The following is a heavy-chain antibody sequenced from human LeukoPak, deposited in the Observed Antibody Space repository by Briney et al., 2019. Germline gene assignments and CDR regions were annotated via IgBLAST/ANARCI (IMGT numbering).Heavy chain of an antibody. CDR2: ISDDGSNT. CDR3: AKDADTATIIYWYFDL. D-gene: IGHD5-18*01. CDR1: GFSLSNFG. V-gene: IGHV3-30*18. Sequence: GGSLRLSSTASGFSLSNFGMHWVRQAPGKGLEWVAVISDDGSNTYYADSVKGRFTISRDNSKNTLYLQLNSLRTEDTAVYYCAKDADTATIIYWYFDLWGRGTLVTVSS. J-gene: IGHJ2*01.